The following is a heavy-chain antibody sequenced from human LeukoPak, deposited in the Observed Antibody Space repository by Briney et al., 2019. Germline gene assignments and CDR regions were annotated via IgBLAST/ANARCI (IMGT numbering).Heavy chain of an antibody. CDR3: ARGGRNFSNY. Sequence: ASVKVSCKASGYTLTTYYMHWERQAPGQGLEWMGIINPSGGSTDYAQKFQGRVTLTRDTSTSTVYMELSSLRSEDTAVYYCARGGRNFSNYWGQGTLVTVSS. CDR2: INPSGGST. V-gene: IGHV1-46*01. J-gene: IGHJ4*02. D-gene: IGHD3-16*01. CDR1: GYTLTTYY.